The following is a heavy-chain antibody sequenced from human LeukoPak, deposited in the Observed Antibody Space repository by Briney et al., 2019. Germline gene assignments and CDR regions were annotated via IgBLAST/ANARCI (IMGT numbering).Heavy chain of an antibody. D-gene: IGHD6-13*01. V-gene: IGHV3-7*04. CDR2: IREDGSEK. J-gene: IGHJ4*02. Sequence: GGSLRLSCAASGFSFSGYWMSWVRQAPGKGLEWVANIREDGSEKNYVDSVKGRFTISRDNAKNSLYLQMNSLRGEDTAVYYCARGGSRWFDYWGQGILVTVSS. CDR3: ARGGSRWFDY. CDR1: GFSFSGYW.